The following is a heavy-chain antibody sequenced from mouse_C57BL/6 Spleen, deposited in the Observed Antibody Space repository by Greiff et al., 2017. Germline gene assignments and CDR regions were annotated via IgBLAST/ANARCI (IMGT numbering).Heavy chain of an antibody. V-gene: IGHV5-17*01. Sequence: EVQLVESGGGLVKPGGSLKLSCAASGFTFSDYGMHWVRQAPEKGLEWVAYISSGSSTIYYADTVKGRYTISRDKAKNTLFLQMTSLRSEDTAMYYCARGKMTYYYAMDYWGQGTSVTVSS. J-gene: IGHJ4*01. CDR3: ARGKMTYYYAMDY. CDR1: GFTFSDYG. CDR2: ISSGSSTI.